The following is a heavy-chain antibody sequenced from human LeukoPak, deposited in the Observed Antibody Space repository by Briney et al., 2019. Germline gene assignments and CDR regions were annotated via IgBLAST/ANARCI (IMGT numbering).Heavy chain of an antibody. CDR1: GFTFSSYW. Sequence: GGSLRLSCAASGFTFSSYWMSWVRQAPGKGLEWVANIKQDGSEKYYVDSVKGRFTTSRDNAKNSLYLQMNSLRAEDTAVYYCGRAGPFGESYFDYWGQGTLVTVSS. CDR3: GRAGPFGESYFDY. D-gene: IGHD3-10*01. CDR2: IKQDGSEK. J-gene: IGHJ4*02. V-gene: IGHV3-7*01.